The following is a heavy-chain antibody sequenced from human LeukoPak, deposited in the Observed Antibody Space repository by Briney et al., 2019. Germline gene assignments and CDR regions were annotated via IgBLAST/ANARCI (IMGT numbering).Heavy chain of an antibody. J-gene: IGHJ4*02. D-gene: IGHD4/OR15-4a*01. CDR1: GFTFSNYA. CDR2: LSGTGGST. V-gene: IGHV3-23*01. CDR3: AKERDYGPADY. Sequence: GGSLRLSCAASGFTFSNYAMSWVRQAPGKGLEWVSTLSGTGGSTYYADSVKGRFTISRDNSKNTLYLQVSSLRAEDTAIYYCAKERDYGPADYWGQGTLVTVSS.